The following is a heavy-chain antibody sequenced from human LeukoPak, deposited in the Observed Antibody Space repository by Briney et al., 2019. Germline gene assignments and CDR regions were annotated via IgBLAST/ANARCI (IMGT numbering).Heavy chain of an antibody. Sequence: ASVKVSCKASGYTFTGYYMHWVRQAPGQGLEWMGWINPNSGGTNYAQKFQGRVTMTRDTSISTAYMELSRLRSDDTAVYYCARAVLYSSGPHDYWGQGTLVTVSS. CDR2: INPNSGGT. CDR3: ARAVLYSSGPHDY. V-gene: IGHV1-2*02. J-gene: IGHJ4*02. D-gene: IGHD6-19*01. CDR1: GYTFTGYY.